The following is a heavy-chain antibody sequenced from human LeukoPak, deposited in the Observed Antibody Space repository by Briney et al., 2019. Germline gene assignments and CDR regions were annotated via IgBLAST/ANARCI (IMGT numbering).Heavy chain of an antibody. D-gene: IGHD3-3*01. CDR3: ARIASAYYYYYMDV. CDR2: IYTSGST. V-gene: IGHV4-61*05. Sequence: SETLSLTCTVSGGSISSSSYYWGWIRQPPGKGLEWIGRIYTSGSTNYNPSLKSRVTMSVDTSKNQFSLKLSSVTAADTAVYYCARIASAYYYYYMDVWGKGTTVTVSS. J-gene: IGHJ6*03. CDR1: GGSISSSSYY.